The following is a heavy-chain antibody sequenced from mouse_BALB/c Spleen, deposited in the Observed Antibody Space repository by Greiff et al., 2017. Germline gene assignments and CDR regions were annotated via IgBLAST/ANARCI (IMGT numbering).Heavy chain of an antibody. J-gene: IGHJ4*01. CDR1: GFSLTSYG. V-gene: IGHV2-2*02. Sequence: VKLMESGPGLVQPSQSLSITCTVSGFSLTSYGVHWVRQSQGKGLEWLGVIWSGGSTDYNAAFISRLSISKDNSKSQVFFKMNSLQANDTAIYYCARKPTGLYYAMDYWGQGTSVTVSS. D-gene: IGHD4-1*02. CDR3: ARKPTGLYYAMDY. CDR2: IWSGGST.